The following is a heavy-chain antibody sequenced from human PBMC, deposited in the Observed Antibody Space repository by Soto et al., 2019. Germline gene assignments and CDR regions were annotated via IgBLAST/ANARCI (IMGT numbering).Heavy chain of an antibody. CDR2: IYYSGST. CDR1: GGSISSYY. J-gene: IGHJ4*02. CDR3: ARRYGDYFDY. Sequence: PSETLSLTCTVSGGSISSYYWSWIRQPPGKGLEWIGYIYYSGSTNYNPSLKSRFTISVDTSKNQFSLKLSSVTAADTAVYYCARRYGDYFDYWGQGTLVTVSS. V-gene: IGHV4-59*08. D-gene: IGHD4-17*01.